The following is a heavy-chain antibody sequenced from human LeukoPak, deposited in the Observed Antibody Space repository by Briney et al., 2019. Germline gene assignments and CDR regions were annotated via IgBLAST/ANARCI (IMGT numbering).Heavy chain of an antibody. CDR1: GGSFSGYY. V-gene: IGHV4-34*01. CDR3: AKSLYGSGSYYNWFDP. Sequence: SETLSLTCAVYGGSFSGYYWSWIRQSPGKGLEWIGEINHRGSTNYNPSLKRRVAISVDTSKNQFSLKLSSVTAADTAVYYCAKSLYGSGSYYNWFDPWGQGTLVTVSS. CDR2: INHRGST. D-gene: IGHD3-10*01. J-gene: IGHJ5*02.